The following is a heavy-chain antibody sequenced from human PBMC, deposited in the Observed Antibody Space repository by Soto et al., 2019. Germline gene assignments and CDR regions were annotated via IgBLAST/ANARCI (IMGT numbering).Heavy chain of an antibody. V-gene: IGHV4-4*07. Sequence: SETLSLTCTVSGGSINTFYWSWVRQPAGKGLEWSGRIFSSGSTSFNPSLESRVAMSVDTSKNHFSLNLSSVTAADMAVYYCAREGSYSAYNFAHGIQLWSFDFWGQGALVTVSS. D-gene: IGHD5-12*01. CDR1: GGSINTFY. J-gene: IGHJ4*02. CDR2: IFSSGST. CDR3: AREGSYSAYNFAHGIQLWSFDF.